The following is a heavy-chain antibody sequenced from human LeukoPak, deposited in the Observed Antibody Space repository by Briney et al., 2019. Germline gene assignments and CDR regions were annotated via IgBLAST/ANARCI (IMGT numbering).Heavy chain of an antibody. D-gene: IGHD1-26*01. CDR3: ARDRHGSGSYYIEDDY. CDR1: GFTFSSYS. CDR2: ISSSSSTI. Sequence: GGSLRLSCAASGFTFSSYSMNWVRQAPGKGLEWVSYISSSSSTIYYAESVKGRFTVSRDNAKNSLYLQMDSLRAEDTAVYYCARDRHGSGSYYIEDDYWGQGTLVTVSS. J-gene: IGHJ4*02. V-gene: IGHV3-48*04.